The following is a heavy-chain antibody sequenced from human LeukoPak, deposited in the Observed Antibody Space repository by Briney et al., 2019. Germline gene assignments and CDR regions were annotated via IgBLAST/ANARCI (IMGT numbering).Heavy chain of an antibody. CDR3: ARARKVDSYGRFFDY. CDR1: GFIFSDYW. V-gene: IGHV3-74*01. J-gene: IGHJ4*02. Sequence: PGGSLRLSCAPSGFIFSDYWFHWVRQTPGQGLVWVAAINRDGTGTSHADSVRGRFTVSRDNAKNTLYLQLNSLRADDTAVYYCARARKVDSYGRFFDYWGQGTLVTVSS. D-gene: IGHD5-18*01. CDR2: INRDGTGT.